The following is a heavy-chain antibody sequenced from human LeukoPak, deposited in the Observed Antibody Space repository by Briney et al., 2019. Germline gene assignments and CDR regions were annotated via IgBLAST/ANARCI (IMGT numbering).Heavy chain of an antibody. CDR1: GGSLSGYY. D-gene: IGHD4-17*01. CDR3: ARVRLRSTYYYYGMDV. Sequence: PSETLSLTCAVYGGSLSGYYWGWIRQPQGNGLEWIGETNHSGTTNYHPSLKSRATISVDTSKNQFSLKLSSVTAADTAVYYGARVRLRSTYYYYGMDVWGQGTTVTVSS. CDR2: TNHSGTT. J-gene: IGHJ6*02. V-gene: IGHV4-34*01.